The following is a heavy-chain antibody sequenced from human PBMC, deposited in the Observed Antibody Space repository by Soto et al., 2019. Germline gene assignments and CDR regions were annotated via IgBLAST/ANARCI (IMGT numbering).Heavy chain of an antibody. CDR2: IYYSGST. Sequence: SETLSLTCTGSGGSISSYYWSWIRQPPGKGLEWIGYIYYSGSTNYNPSLKSRVTISVDTSKNQFSLKLSSVTAADTAVYYCARHGDENERLAIVIRRKLTSFDYWGQRILVSVSS. D-gene: IGHD5-12*01. V-gene: IGHV4-59*08. CDR1: GGSISSYY. J-gene: IGHJ4*02. CDR3: ARHGDENERLAIVIRRKLTSFDY.